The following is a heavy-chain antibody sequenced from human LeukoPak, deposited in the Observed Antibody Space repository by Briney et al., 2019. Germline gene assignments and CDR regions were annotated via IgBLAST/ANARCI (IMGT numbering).Heavy chain of an antibody. Sequence: PSETLSLTCTVSGGSISSSSYYWGWIRQPPGKGLEWIGSIYYSGSTYYNPSLKSRVTISVDTSKNQFSLKLSSVTAADTAVYYCASHGLYFDWLPLGGFDYWGQGTLVTVSS. CDR3: ASHGLYFDWLPLGGFDY. J-gene: IGHJ4*02. V-gene: IGHV4-39*01. CDR1: GGSISSSSYY. CDR2: IYYSGST. D-gene: IGHD3-9*01.